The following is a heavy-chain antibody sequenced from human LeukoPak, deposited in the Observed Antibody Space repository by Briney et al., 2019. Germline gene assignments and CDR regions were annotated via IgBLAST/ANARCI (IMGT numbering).Heavy chain of an antibody. Sequence: SETLSLTCAVYGGSFSGYYWSWIRQPPGKGLEWIGEINHSGSTNYNPSLKSRVTISVDTSKNQFSLKLSSVTAADTAVYYCARDLQWLGLDYWGQGTLVTVSS. D-gene: IGHD6-19*01. J-gene: IGHJ4*02. V-gene: IGHV4-34*01. CDR1: GGSFSGYY. CDR3: ARDLQWLGLDY. CDR2: INHSGST.